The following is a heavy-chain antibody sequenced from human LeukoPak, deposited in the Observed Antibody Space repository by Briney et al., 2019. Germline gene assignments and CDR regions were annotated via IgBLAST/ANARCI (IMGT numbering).Heavy chain of an antibody. Sequence: EPSQTLSLTCTVSGGSVRRGNYWTWIRQPAGSGLEWIGRIYTSGTTDYNPSLRTRVTISVDASRNQFSLNLSSVTAADTAVYYCARWSGSVTARNYYYYMDVWGEGTTVTVSS. CDR3: ARWSGSVTARNYYYYMDV. V-gene: IGHV4-61*02. D-gene: IGHD6-6*01. CDR1: GGSVRRGNY. J-gene: IGHJ6*03. CDR2: IYTSGTT.